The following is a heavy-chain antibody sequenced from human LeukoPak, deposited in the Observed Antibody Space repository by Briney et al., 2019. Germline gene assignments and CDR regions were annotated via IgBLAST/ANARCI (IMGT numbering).Heavy chain of an antibody. J-gene: IGHJ4*02. CDR3: ARYDSSLLGY. CDR1: GYTFTGYY. D-gene: IGHD3-22*01. V-gene: IGHV1-2*02. Sequence: ASVKVSCKASGYTFTGYYMHWVRQAPGQGLEWMGWINPNSGGTNYAQTFQGRVTMTRDTSISTAYMELSRLRSDDTAVYYCARYDSSLLGYWGQGSLVTVSS. CDR2: INPNSGGT.